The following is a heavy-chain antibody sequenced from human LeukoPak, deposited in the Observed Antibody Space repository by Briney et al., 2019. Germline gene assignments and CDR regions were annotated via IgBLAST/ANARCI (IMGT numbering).Heavy chain of an antibody. CDR1: GFSFSTYA. CDR2: IPYDGSDK. Sequence: GGSLRLSCAASGFSFSTYAMHCVRQAPGKGLEWVAFIPYDGSDKYYADSVKGRFTISRDNSKNTLYLQMNSLRAEDTAVYYCAGDSDYWGQGTLVTVSS. V-gene: IGHV3-30*02. J-gene: IGHJ4*02. CDR3: AGDSDY.